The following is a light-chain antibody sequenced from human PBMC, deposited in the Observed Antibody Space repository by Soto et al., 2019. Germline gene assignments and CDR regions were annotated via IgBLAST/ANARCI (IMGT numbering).Light chain of an antibody. Sequence: EIVLTQSPATLSLSPGERATLSCRASQSVSSYLAWYQQKPCQAPRLLIYDASNRATGIPARFSGSGSGIDFSLTISSLEPEDFAVYYCQQRSNWPPYTFGQGTKLEIK. V-gene: IGKV3-11*01. CDR3: QQRSNWPPYT. J-gene: IGKJ2*01. CDR1: QSVSSY. CDR2: DAS.